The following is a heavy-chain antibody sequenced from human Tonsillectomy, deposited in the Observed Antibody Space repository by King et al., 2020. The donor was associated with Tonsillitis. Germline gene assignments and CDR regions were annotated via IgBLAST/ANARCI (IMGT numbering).Heavy chain of an antibody. J-gene: IGHJ6*02. V-gene: IGHV4-59*01. D-gene: IGHD3/OR15-3a*01. CDR1: GGSISSYY. Sequence: QLQESGPGLVKPSETLSLTCTVSGGSISSYYWSWIRQPPGKGLEWIGYIYYSGSTNYNPSLKSRVTISVDTSKNQFSLKLSSVTAADTAVYYSARGSVGHSYYYGMDVWGQGTLVTVSS. CDR2: IYYSGST. CDR3: ARGSVGHSYYYGMDV.